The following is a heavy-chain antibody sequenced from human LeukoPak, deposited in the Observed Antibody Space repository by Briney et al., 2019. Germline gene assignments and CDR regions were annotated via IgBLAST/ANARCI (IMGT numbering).Heavy chain of an antibody. CDR1: GYTFSSFG. Sequence: ASVKVSCKASGYTFSSFGVTWVRQAPGQGLEWMGWLSGYNDKKSYAKKFQDRVTMTIDTSTSTAYLELRSLRSDDTAMYYCARAGFTVIRGSLDYWGQGTLVTVSS. CDR3: ARAGFTVIRGSLDY. J-gene: IGHJ4*02. CDR2: LSGYNDKK. V-gene: IGHV1-18*01. D-gene: IGHD3-10*01.